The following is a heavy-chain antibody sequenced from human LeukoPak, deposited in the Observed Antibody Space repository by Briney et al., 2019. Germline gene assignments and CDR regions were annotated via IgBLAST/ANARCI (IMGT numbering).Heavy chain of an antibody. CDR1: GYTFTSYY. J-gene: IGHJ6*02. Sequence: GASVKVSCKASGYTFTSYYMHWVRQAPGQGLEWMGWINTNTGNPTYAQGFTGRFVFSLDTSVSTTYLQISSLKAEDTAVYYCAREGPRDYYYGMDVWGQGTTVTVSS. CDR3: AREGPRDYYYGMDV. V-gene: IGHV7-4-1*02. CDR2: INTNTGNP.